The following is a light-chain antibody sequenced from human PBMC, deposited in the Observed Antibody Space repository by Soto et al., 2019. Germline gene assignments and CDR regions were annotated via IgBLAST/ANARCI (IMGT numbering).Light chain of an antibody. V-gene: IGKV3-20*01. CDR3: HQYGSSPPLT. CDR2: GAS. Sequence: EIVLTQSPGTLSFSPGERATLSCRASQSVSSSYLAWYQQKPGQAPRLLIYGASSRATGIPDRFSGSGSGTDFTLTISRLEPEDFAVYYCHQYGSSPPLTFGGGTKVEIK. J-gene: IGKJ4*01. CDR1: QSVSSSY.